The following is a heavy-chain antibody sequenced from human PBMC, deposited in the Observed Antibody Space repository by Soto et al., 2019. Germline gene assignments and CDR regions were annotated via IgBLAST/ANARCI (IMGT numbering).Heavy chain of an antibody. Sequence: GGSLRLSCASSGCTFISYSMNLVRQATGKGLEWVSSISSSSSYIYYADSVKGRFTISRDNAKNSLYLQMNSLRAEDTAVHYCARLIAAAGTPGWFDPWGQGTLVTVSS. J-gene: IGHJ5*02. D-gene: IGHD6-13*01. CDR2: ISSSSSYI. V-gene: IGHV3-21*01. CDR1: GCTFISYS. CDR3: ARLIAAAGTPGWFDP.